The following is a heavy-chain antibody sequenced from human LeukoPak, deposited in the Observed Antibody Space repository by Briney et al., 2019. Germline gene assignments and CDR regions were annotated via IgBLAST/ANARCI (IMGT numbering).Heavy chain of an antibody. CDR3: TTWGGGGH. V-gene: IGHV1-18*01. D-gene: IGHD3-16*01. CDR2: VSLYKGNT. Sequence: ASVKVSCTASGYTFTTYGITWIRQSPGRGFGWMGGVSLYKGNTHYALKFQARLPLTTATATSTAYMELRSLQSDDSAVYYGTTWGGGGHWGQGTLVSVSS. J-gene: IGHJ4*02. CDR1: GYTFTTYG.